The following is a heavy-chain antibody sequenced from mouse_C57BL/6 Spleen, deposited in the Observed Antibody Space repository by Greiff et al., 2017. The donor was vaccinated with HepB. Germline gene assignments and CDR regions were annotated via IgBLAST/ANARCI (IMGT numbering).Heavy chain of an antibody. J-gene: IGHJ2*01. V-gene: IGHV1-55*01. CDR1: GYTFTSYW. CDR3: AREYSNYPNYFDY. D-gene: IGHD2-5*01. CDR2: IYPGSGST. Sequence: QVQLQQPGAELVKPGASVKMSCKASGYTFTSYWITWVKQRPGQGLEWIGDIYPGSGSTNYNKKFKSKATLTVDTSSSTAYMQLSSLTSEDSAVYYCAREYSNYPNYFDYWGQGTTLTVSS.